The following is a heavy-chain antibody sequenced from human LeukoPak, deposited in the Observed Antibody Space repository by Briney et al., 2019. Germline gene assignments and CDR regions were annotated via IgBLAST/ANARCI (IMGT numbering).Heavy chain of an antibody. Sequence: VASVTVSCKASGFTFTSSAMQWVRQARGQRLEWIGWIVVGSGNTNYAQKFQERVTITRDMSTSTAYMELSSLRSEDTAVYYCAAASEVTYYYYYMDVWGKGTTVTVSS. CDR1: GFTFTSSA. V-gene: IGHV1-58*02. CDR3: AAASEVTYYYYYMDV. CDR2: IVVGSGNT. D-gene: IGHD5-18*01. J-gene: IGHJ6*03.